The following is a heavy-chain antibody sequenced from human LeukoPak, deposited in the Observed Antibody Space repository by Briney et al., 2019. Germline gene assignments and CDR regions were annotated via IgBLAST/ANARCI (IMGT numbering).Heavy chain of an antibody. Sequence: SETLSLTCTVSGGSISSSSYYWGWNRHPPGKGLEWIGSIYYRGSTYYNPSLKSRVTISVDASKNQFSLKLSSVTAADTSVYYCARGYCSSPRCSSIGYFDLWGRGTLVTVSS. CDR3: ARGYCSSPRCSSIGYFDL. V-gene: IGHV4-39*01. D-gene: IGHD2-2*01. CDR1: GGSISSSSYY. J-gene: IGHJ2*01. CDR2: IYYRGST.